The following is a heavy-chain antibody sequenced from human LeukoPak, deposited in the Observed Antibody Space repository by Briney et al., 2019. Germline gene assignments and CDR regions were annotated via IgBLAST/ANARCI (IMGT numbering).Heavy chain of an antibody. D-gene: IGHD4-17*01. CDR1: GGSFSGYY. CDR3: ARKQYGDYAPFDP. CDR2: INHSGST. Sequence: SETVSLTCADYGGSFSGYYWSWIRQPPGKGLEWIGEINHSGSTNYNPSLKSRVTISVDTSKNQFSLKLSSVTAADTAVYYCARKQYGDYAPFDPWGQGTLVTVSS. J-gene: IGHJ5*02. V-gene: IGHV4-34*01.